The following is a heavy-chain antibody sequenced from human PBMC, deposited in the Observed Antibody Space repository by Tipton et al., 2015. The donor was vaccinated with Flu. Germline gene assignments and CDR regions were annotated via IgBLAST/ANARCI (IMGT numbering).Heavy chain of an antibody. Sequence: GSLRLSCAASGFIFSDYWMHWVRQAPGKGPEWVANINPDGGQKYYVDSVRGRFTISRDNTKNSLSLQMDSLRVEDTAMYYCARAGWGGYNSRAAWGQGTLVTVSS. V-gene: IGHV3-7*03. CDR2: INPDGGQK. J-gene: IGHJ5*02. CDR3: ARAGWGGYNSRAA. CDR1: GFIFSDYW. D-gene: IGHD5-24*01.